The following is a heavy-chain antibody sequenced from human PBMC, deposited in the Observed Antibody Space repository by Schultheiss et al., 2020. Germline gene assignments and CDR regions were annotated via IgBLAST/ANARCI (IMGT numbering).Heavy chain of an antibody. J-gene: IGHJ6*02. CDR3: ARGSEGGPTLVTAIPMLPYGMDV. D-gene: IGHD2-21*02. Sequence: ASVKVSCKASGYTFTSYDINWVRQATGQGLEWMGWMNPNSGNTGYAQKFQGRVTMTRNTSISTAYMELSSLRSEDTAVYYCARGSEGGPTLVTAIPMLPYGMDVWGQGTTVTVSS. CDR2: MNPNSGNT. V-gene: IGHV1-8*01. CDR1: GYTFTSYD.